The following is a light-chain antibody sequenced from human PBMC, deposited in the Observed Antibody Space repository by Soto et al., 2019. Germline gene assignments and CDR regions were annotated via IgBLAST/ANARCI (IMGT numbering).Light chain of an antibody. Sequence: QMTQSPSPLFASVGDRVTITCRASQSISSHLNWYQQKVGQTPRLLIYAASTLQSEVPPRFSGSGSGTEFTLTISGLQREDFATYYCQQSHSAPLTFGGGTKIQI. CDR2: AAS. V-gene: IGKV1-39*01. CDR3: QQSHSAPLT. CDR1: QSISSH. J-gene: IGKJ4*01.